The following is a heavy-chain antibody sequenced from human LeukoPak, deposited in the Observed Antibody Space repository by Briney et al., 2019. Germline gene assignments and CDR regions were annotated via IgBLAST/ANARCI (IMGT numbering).Heavy chain of an antibody. Sequence: GGSLRLSCAASGFTFSSCAMTWVRQAPGKGLEWVSVISGGGGTTYYADSVKGRFTISRDNSENTLYLQMNSLRAEDTAVYYCAKVGSGKIYWGQGTLVTVSS. D-gene: IGHD2-15*01. CDR2: ISGGGGTT. CDR3: AKVGSGKIY. CDR1: GFTFSSCA. J-gene: IGHJ4*02. V-gene: IGHV3-23*01.